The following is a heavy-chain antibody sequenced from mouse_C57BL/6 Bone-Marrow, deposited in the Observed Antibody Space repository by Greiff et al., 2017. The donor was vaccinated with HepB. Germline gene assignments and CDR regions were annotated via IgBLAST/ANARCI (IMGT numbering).Heavy chain of an antibody. CDR3: AREENGEWYFDV. V-gene: IGHV1-55*01. CDR2: IYPGSGST. CDR1: GYTFTSYW. Sequence: VQLQQSGAELVKPGASVKMSCKASGYTFTSYWITWVKQRPGQGLEWIGDIYPGSGSTNYNEKFKSKATLTVDTSSSTAYMQLSSLTSEDSAVYYCAREENGEWYFDVWGTGTTVTVSS. J-gene: IGHJ1*03.